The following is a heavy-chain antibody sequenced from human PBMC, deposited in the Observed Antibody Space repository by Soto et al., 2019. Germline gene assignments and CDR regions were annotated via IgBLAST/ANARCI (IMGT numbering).Heavy chain of an antibody. D-gene: IGHD5-12*01. J-gene: IGHJ3*02. CDR3: ARLVGLEYSGYDVNAFDI. CDR2: IYYGGST. V-gene: IGHV4-59*01. Sequence: PSETLSLTCTVSGGSISSYYWSWIRQPPGKGLEWIGYIYYGGSTNYNPSLKSRVTISVDTSKNQFSLKLSSVTAADTAVYYCARLVGLEYSGYDVNAFDIWGQGTMVTVSS. CDR1: GGSISSYY.